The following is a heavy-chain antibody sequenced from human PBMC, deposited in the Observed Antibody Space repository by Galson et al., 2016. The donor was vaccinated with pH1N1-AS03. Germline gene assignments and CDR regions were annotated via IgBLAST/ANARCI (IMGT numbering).Heavy chain of an antibody. CDR1: GFSLSTTGVG. V-gene: IGHV2-5*02. CDR3: ARRRAEMSGNWYFDL. Sequence: PALVKPTQTLTLTCSFSGFSLSTTGVGVGWIRQPPGKALEYLGLIYWDDDRRYRLSLNSRLTITKDTSKNQVLLRLTNVDPVDTGTYYCARRRAEMSGNWYFDLWGRGTLVTVSS. CDR2: IYWDDDR. J-gene: IGHJ2*01. D-gene: IGHD3-10*01.